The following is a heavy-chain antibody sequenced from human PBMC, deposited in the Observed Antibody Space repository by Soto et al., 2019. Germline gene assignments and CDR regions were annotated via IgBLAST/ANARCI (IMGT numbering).Heavy chain of an antibody. J-gene: IGHJ4*02. CDR3: AKDHEVIVTAYYFDY. D-gene: IGHD3-16*02. CDR1: GFTFSSYA. CDR2: ISGSGGST. Sequence: PGGSLRLSCAASGFTFSSYAMSWVRQAPGKGLEWVSAISGSGGSTYYADSVKGRFTISRDNSKNTLYLQMNSLRAEDTAVYYCAKDHEVIVTAYYFDYWGQGTLVTVSS. V-gene: IGHV3-23*01.